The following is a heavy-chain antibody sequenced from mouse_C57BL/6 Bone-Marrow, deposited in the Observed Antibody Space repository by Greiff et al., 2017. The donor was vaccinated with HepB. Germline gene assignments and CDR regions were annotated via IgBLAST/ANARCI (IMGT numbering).Heavy chain of an antibody. Sequence: QVQLKQPGAELVKPGASVKLSCKASGYTFTSYWMHWVKQRPGQGLEWIGMIHPNSGSTNYNQKFKGKATLTVDTSSSTAYMQLSSLTSEDSAVYYCARGSSGLYAMDYWGQGTSVTVSS. CDR2: IHPNSGST. CDR3: ARGSSGLYAMDY. J-gene: IGHJ4*01. CDR1: GYTFTSYW. D-gene: IGHD1-3*01. V-gene: IGHV1-64*01.